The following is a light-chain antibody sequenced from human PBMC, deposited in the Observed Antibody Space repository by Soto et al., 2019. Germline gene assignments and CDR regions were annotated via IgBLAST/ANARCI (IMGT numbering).Light chain of an antibody. Sequence: EIVMTQSPATLSVSPGERATLSCRASQSVSSNLAWYQQKPGQAPRLLIYGASTRATGIPARFSGSGSGTEFTPTISSRQSEDFVVYYCQQYNNWPPYTLGQGTKLEIK. V-gene: IGKV3-15*01. CDR2: GAS. J-gene: IGKJ2*01. CDR3: QQYNNWPPYT. CDR1: QSVSSN.